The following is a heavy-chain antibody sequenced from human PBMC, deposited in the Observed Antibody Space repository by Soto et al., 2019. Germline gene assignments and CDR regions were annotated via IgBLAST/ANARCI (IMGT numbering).Heavy chain of an antibody. CDR1: GDSMSGHS. CDR3: ARQREGGGFDY. V-gene: IGHV4-59*11. D-gene: IGHD3-16*01. CDR2: ICETGST. Sequence: QVQLQESGPGLVKPSETLSLTCSVSGDSMSGHSWSWIRPAPGSGLESVGNICETGSTTYNPTLKSRALISINTPTRQVSLTLTSVTPADTAFYYCARQREGGGFDYWGQGARVTVSS. J-gene: IGHJ4*02.